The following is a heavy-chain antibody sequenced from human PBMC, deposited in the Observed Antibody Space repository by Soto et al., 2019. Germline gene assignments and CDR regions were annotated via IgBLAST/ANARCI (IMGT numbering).Heavy chain of an antibody. Sequence: ASVKVSCKASGYTFTSYGISWVRQAPGQGLEWMGWISTYNGNTNYSQKFQGRVTITRDTSASTAYMELSSLRSEDTAVYYCARVVSSGWFDPWGQGTLVTVSS. J-gene: IGHJ5*02. V-gene: IGHV1-18*01. CDR1: GYTFTSYG. CDR3: ARVVSSGWFDP. CDR2: ISTYNGNT. D-gene: IGHD6-19*01.